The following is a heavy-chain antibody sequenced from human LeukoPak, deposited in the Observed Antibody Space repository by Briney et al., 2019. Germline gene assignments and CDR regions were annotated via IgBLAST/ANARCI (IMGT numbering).Heavy chain of an antibody. CDR2: ISGSGGST. J-gene: IGHJ4*02. CDR3: AGSGSHVY. V-gene: IGHV3-23*01. CDR1: GFTFSAYA. D-gene: IGHD1-26*01. Sequence: GGSLRLSCAASGFTFSAYAMNWVRQAPGKGLEWVSVISGSGGSTYYADSVKGRFTISRDNSKNTLYLQMNSLRAEDTAVYYCAGSGSHVYWGQGTLVTVSS.